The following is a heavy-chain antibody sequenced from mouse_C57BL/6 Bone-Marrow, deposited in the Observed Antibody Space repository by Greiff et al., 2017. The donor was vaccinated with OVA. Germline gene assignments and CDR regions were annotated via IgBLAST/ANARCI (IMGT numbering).Heavy chain of an antibody. J-gene: IGHJ1*03. D-gene: IGHD1-1*01. CDR2: IRNKANGYTT. CDR3: ARYTTVVAPYWYFDV. CDR1: GFTFTDYY. Sequence: EVQLVESGGGLVQPGGSLSLSCAASGFTFTDYYMSWVRQPPGKALEWLGFIRNKANGYTTEYSASVKGRFTISRDNSQSILYLQMNALRAEDSATYYCARYTTVVAPYWYFDVWGTGTTVTVSS. V-gene: IGHV7-3*01.